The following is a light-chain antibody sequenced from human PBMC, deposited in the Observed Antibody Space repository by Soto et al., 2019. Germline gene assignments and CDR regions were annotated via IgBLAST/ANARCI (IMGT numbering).Light chain of an antibody. CDR3: QQYDSSQT. J-gene: IGKJ1*01. CDR2: GAS. Sequence: EIVMTQSPATLSVSPGERATLSCRASQSFRSYLAWYQQKPGQTPRLIIYGASSRATGIPDRFTGSGSGTDFTLTISRLEPEDFAVFYCQQYDSSQTFGQGTKVDIK. CDR1: QSFRSY. V-gene: IGKV3-20*01.